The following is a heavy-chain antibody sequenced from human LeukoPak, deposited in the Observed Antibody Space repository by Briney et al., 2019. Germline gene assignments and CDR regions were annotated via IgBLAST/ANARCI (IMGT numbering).Heavy chain of an antibody. J-gene: IGHJ6*02. Sequence: GASVKVSCKASGYTFTSYYMHWVRQAPGQGLEWMGWISAYNGNTNYAQKLQSRVTMTTDTSTSTAYMELRSLRSDDTAVYYCARGLIQLWSPLDYYGMDVWGQGTTVTVSS. CDR2: ISAYNGNT. V-gene: IGHV1-18*04. D-gene: IGHD5-18*01. CDR1: GYTFTSYY. CDR3: ARGLIQLWSPLDYYGMDV.